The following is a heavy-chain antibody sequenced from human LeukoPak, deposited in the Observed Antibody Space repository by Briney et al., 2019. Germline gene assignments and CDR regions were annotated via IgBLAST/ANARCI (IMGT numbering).Heavy chain of an antibody. Sequence: GGSLRLSCAASGFTFRTYSMNWVRQAPGKGLEWVSSISSNSTYIYYADSLKGRFTTSRDSAKNSLYLQMNSLRAEDSAVYYCASPRYCSGGTCYGWAYWGQGTLVTVSS. V-gene: IGHV3-21*01. J-gene: IGHJ4*02. CDR2: ISSNSTYI. CDR3: ASPRYCSGGTCYGWAY. D-gene: IGHD2-15*01. CDR1: GFTFRTYS.